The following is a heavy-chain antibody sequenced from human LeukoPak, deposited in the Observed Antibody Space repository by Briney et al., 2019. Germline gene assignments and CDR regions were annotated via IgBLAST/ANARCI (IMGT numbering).Heavy chain of an antibody. V-gene: IGHV3-48*02. CDR1: GFPFGTYV. CDR2: INHNAEMI. D-gene: IGHD3-9*01. CDR3: ARDHDWAFDL. Sequence: GGSLRLSCEGSGFPFGTYVMSWVRQAPGKGLEWIAYINHNAEMIFYPDFVKGRFTISRDNPKKSLYLQMNALRYEDTAIYYCARDHDWAFDLWGQGTLVTVSS. J-gene: IGHJ4*02.